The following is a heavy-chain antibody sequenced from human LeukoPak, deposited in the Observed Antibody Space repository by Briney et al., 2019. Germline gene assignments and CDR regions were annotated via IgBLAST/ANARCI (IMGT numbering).Heavy chain of an antibody. CDR3: ARDEGLDTAMIKRGFDY. CDR1: GXTFSTYW. Sequence: PGGSLRLSCAASGXTFSTYWMHWVRQAPGKGLVWVSRLSPDGSSSIYADSVKGRFTVSRDNAKNTLYLQMNSLRAEDTAVYYCARDEGLDTAMIKRGFDYWGQGTLVTVSS. V-gene: IGHV3-74*01. J-gene: IGHJ4*02. CDR2: LSPDGSSS. D-gene: IGHD5-18*01.